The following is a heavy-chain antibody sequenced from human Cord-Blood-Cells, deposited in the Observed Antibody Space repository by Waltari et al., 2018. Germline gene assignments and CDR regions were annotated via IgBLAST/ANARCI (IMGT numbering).Heavy chain of an antibody. CDR1: GFSLSNARMG. CDR2: IFSNDEK. Sequence: QVTLKESGPVLVKPTETLTLTCTVSGFSLSNARMGVSCIRQPPGTPLEWLAHIFSNDEKSYSTSLKSRLTISKDTSKSQVVLTMTNMDPVDTATYYCAIGAKYYDFWSGYYIGAFDIWGQGTMVTVSS. D-gene: IGHD3-3*01. V-gene: IGHV2-26*01. J-gene: IGHJ3*02. CDR3: AIGAKYYDFWSGYYIGAFDI.